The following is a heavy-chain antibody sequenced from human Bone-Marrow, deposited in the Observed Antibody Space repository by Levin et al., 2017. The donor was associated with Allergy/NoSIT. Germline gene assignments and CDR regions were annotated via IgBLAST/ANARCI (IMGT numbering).Heavy chain of an antibody. Sequence: SLLLFFSSSFFPFLLSPLNWVRQAPGKGLEWLSSISYSSTYKYYADSVMGRFTLSLAHAKNSLFLQMNSLRAEDTAVYYCVRDLVAGTYYFDHWGQGALVTVSS. CDR1: FFPFLLSP. V-gene: IGHV3-21*01. CDR2: ISYSSTYK. D-gene: IGHD6-19*01. CDR3: VRDLVAGTYYFDH. J-gene: IGHJ4*02.